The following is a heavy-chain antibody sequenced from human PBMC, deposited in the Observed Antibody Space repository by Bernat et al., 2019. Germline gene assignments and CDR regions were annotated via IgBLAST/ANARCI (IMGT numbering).Heavy chain of an antibody. CDR3: AREAGSSSGFDP. J-gene: IGHJ5*02. CDR1: GFTFSSYA. CDR2: ISYDGSNK. V-gene: IGHV3-30-3*01. Sequence: QVQLVESGGGVVQPGRSLRLSCAASGFTFSSYAMHWVRQAPGKGLEWVAVISYDGSNKYYADSVKGRFTISRDNSKNTLYLQMNSLRAEDTAVYYCAREAGSSSGFDPWGQGTLVTVSS. D-gene: IGHD6-6*01.